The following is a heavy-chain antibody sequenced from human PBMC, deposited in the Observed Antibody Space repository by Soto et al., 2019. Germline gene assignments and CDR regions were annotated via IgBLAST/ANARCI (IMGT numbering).Heavy chain of an antibody. CDR3: THRLVGSGQGY. V-gene: IGHV2-5*01. CDR1: GFSLTTGRVR. J-gene: IGHJ4*02. D-gene: IGHD2-15*01. Sequence: QITLEETGPTLVKPTQTLTLTCTFSGFSLTTGRVRVGWIRQPPGKALEWLAVIHWNDDNHYSPSLKSRLTITKDTSKNQVVLTLTNMDPVDTATYYCTHRLVGSGQGYWGQGTLVTVSS. CDR2: IHWNDDN.